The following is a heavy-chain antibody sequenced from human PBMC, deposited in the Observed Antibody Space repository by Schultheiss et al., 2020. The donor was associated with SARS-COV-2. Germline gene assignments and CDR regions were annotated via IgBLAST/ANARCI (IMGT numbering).Heavy chain of an antibody. Sequence: SETLSLTCTVSGGSISSGGYYWSWIRQHPGKGLEWIGYIYYSGSTYYNPSLKSRVTISVDTSKNQFSLKLSSVTAADTAVYYCAREERDGSSPQFYYYYGMDVWGQGTTVTVSS. CDR3: AREERDGSSPQFYYYYGMDV. CDR1: GGSISSGGYY. V-gene: IGHV4-31*03. CDR2: IYYSGST. J-gene: IGHJ6*02. D-gene: IGHD6-6*01.